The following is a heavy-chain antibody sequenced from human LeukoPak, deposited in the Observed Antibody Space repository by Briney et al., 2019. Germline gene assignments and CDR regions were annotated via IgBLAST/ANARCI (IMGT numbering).Heavy chain of an antibody. CDR3: ARTYAQFPILGFDAFDI. D-gene: IGHD3-16*01. CDR2: IKSGSSTT. V-gene: IGHV3-48*02. J-gene: IGHJ3*02. CDR1: GFTLSSYS. Sequence: PGGSLRLSCAASGFTLSSYSMTWVRQAPGKGLEWVSYIKSGSSTTYYADSVKGRFTISRDNAKNSLYLQMNSLRDEDTAVYYCARTYAQFPILGFDAFDIWGQGTMVTVSS.